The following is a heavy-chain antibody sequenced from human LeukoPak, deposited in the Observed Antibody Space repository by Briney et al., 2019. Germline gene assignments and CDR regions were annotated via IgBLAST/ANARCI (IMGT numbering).Heavy chain of an antibody. CDR3: ARSPTFGLWLYPNWFDP. CDR1: GYTFTSYY. CDR2: INPSGGST. J-gene: IGHJ5*02. Sequence: ASVKVSCKASGYTFTSYYMHWVRQAPGQGLEWMGIINPSGGSTSYAQKFQGRVTITTDESTSTAYMELSSLRSEDTAVYYCARSPTFGLWLYPNWFDPWGQGTLVTVSS. V-gene: IGHV1-46*01. D-gene: IGHD6-19*01.